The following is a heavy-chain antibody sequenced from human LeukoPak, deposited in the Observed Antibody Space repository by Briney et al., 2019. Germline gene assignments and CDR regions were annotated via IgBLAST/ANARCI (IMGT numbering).Heavy chain of an antibody. CDR3: AREFHLGYSYGYHSSHYYYYMDV. V-gene: IGHV1-46*01. CDR2: INPSGGST. CDR1: GYTFTGYY. J-gene: IGHJ6*03. Sequence: ASVKVSCKASGYTFTGYYMHWVRQAPGQGLEWMGIINPSGGSTSYAQKFQGRVTMTRDMSTSTVYMELSSLRSEDTAVYYWAREFHLGYSYGYHSSHYYYYMDVWGKGTTVTVSS. D-gene: IGHD5-18*01.